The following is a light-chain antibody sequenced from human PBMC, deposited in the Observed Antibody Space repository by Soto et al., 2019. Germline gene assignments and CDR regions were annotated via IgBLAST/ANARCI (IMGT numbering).Light chain of an antibody. CDR3: QQSSSTPQT. Sequence: DMQMTQSPSSLSASVGDRVTITCRASQSIGSYFTWYQQKPGKAPKLLINVASTLQSGVPSRFSGSGSGTDFTLAISSLQPEDFATYYCQQSSSTPQTFGGGTRVEIK. J-gene: IGKJ4*01. CDR2: VAS. V-gene: IGKV1-39*01. CDR1: QSIGSY.